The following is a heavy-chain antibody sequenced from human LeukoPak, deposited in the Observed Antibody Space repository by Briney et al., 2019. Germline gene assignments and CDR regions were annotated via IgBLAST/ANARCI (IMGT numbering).Heavy chain of an antibody. CDR3: ASRYGTDVYNSFDY. V-gene: IGHV3-30*04. CDR2: ISYDGSNK. Sequence: PGGSLRLSCAASGFTFSSYAMHWVRQAPGKGLEWVAVISYDGSNKYYADSVKGRFTISRDNSKNTLYLQMNSLRVEDTAVYYCASRYGTDVYNSFDYWGQGTLVTVSS. D-gene: IGHD5-24*01. J-gene: IGHJ4*02. CDR1: GFTFSSYA.